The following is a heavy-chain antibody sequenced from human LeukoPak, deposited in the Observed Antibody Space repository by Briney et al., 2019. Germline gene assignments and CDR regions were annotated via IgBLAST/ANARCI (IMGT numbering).Heavy chain of an antibody. Sequence: SETLSLTCAVYGGSFSGYYWSWIRQPPGKGLEWIGEINHSGSTNYNPSLKSRVTISVDTSKNQFSLKLSSVTAADTAVYYCARAGSGWYNWFDPWGQGTLVTASS. D-gene: IGHD6-19*01. CDR3: ARAGSGWYNWFDP. CDR1: GGSFSGYY. CDR2: INHSGST. V-gene: IGHV4-34*01. J-gene: IGHJ5*02.